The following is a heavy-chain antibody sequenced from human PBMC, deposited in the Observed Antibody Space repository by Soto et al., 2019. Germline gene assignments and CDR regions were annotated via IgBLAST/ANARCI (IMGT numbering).Heavy chain of an antibody. Sequence: PSETLSLTCAVSGYSISSGYYWGWNRQSPGRGLEWIGSIYHSGSTYYNPSLKSRVTISVDTSKNQFSLKLSSVTAADTAVYYCARDDIVVVTDWGQGTMVTVSS. D-gene: IGHD2-21*02. V-gene: IGHV4-38-2*02. CDR1: GYSISSGYY. CDR2: IYHSGST. J-gene: IGHJ3*01. CDR3: ARDDIVVVTD.